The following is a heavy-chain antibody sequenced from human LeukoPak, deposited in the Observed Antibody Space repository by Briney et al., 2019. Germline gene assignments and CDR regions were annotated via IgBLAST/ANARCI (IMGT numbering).Heavy chain of an antibody. J-gene: IGHJ4*02. CDR3: ARGGDSIFGVGY. Sequence: SETLSLTCTVSGYSISSGYYWGWIRQPPGKGLEWIGSIYHSGSTYYNPSLKSRVTISVDTSKNQFSLKLSSVTAADTAVYYCARGGDSIFGVGYWGQGTLVTVSS. CDR1: GYSISSGYY. D-gene: IGHD3-3*01. CDR2: IYHSGST. V-gene: IGHV4-38-2*02.